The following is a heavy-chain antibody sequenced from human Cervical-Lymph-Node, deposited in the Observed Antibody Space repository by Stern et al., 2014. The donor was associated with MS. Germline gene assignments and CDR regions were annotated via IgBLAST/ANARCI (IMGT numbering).Heavy chain of an antibody. Sequence: VQLLESGPGLVKPSETLSLTCTVSGGSISSYYWSWIRQPPGKGLEWIGDIYYSGSTNYNPSLKSRVTISVDTSKNQFSLKLSSVTAADTAVYYCARTIFGDFDPWGQGTLVTVSS. CDR2: IYYSGST. J-gene: IGHJ5*02. CDR3: ARTIFGDFDP. V-gene: IGHV4-59*01. D-gene: IGHD3-3*01. CDR1: GGSISSYY.